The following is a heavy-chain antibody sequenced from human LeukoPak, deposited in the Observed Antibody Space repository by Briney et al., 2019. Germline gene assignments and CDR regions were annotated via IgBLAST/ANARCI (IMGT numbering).Heavy chain of an antibody. J-gene: IGHJ5*02. D-gene: IGHD3-22*01. V-gene: IGHV1-2*02. CDR3: ARGGRSGYYVADFDP. CDR2: INPNSGGT. Sequence: ASVKVSCKASGYTFTGYYMHWVRQAPGQGLEWMGWINPNSGGTNYAQKFQGRVTMTRDTPISTAYMELSRLRSDDTAVYYCARGGRSGYYVADFDPWGQGTLVTVSS. CDR1: GYTFTGYY.